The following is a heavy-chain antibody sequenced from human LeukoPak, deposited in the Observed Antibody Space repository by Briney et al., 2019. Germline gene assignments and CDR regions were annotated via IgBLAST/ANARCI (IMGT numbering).Heavy chain of an antibody. CDR3: AGGDSSSPLDY. J-gene: IGHJ4*02. CDR1: DYTFTSYG. D-gene: IGHD6-13*01. Sequence: ASVKVSCKASDYTFTSYGISWVRQAPGQGLEWMGWISAYNGNANYVQKLQGRVTMTTDTSTSTAYKELRSLRSDDTAVYYCAGGDSSSPLDYWGQGTLVTVSS. V-gene: IGHV1-18*01. CDR2: ISAYNGNA.